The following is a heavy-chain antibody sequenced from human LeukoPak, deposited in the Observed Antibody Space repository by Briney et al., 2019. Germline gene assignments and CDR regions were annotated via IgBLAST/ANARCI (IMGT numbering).Heavy chain of an antibody. Sequence: GGSLRLSCAASGFTFSSYAMNWVRRAPGKGLEWVSVVSTSGGTTYYADSVKGRFTISRDNSKNTLYLQMSSLRAEDTAVYYCAKRGITTSGHNYMDVWGKGTTVTVSS. CDR3: AKRGITTSGHNYMDV. V-gene: IGHV3-23*01. CDR2: VSTSGGTT. J-gene: IGHJ6*03. D-gene: IGHD3-10*01. CDR1: GFTFSSYA.